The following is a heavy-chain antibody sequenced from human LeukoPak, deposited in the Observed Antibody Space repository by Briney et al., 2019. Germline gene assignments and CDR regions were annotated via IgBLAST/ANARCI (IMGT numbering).Heavy chain of an antibody. CDR3: ARSRGYSPFDY. CDR1: GGSISSYY. V-gene: IGHV4-59*01. D-gene: IGHD3-22*01. CDR2: IYYSGST. J-gene: IGHJ4*02. Sequence: SETLSLTCTVSGGSISSYYWSWIRQPPGKGLGWIGYIYYSGSTNYNPSLKSRVTISVDTSKNQFSLKLSSVTAADTAVYCCARSRGYSPFDYWGQGTLVTVSS.